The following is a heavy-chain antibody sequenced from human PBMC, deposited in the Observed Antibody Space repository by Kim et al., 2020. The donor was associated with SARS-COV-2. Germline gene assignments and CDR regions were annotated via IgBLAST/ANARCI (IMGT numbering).Heavy chain of an antibody. D-gene: IGHD3-9*01. CDR1: GGTFSSYA. V-gene: IGHV1-69*04. Sequence: SVKVSCKASGGTFSSYAISWVRQAPGQGLEWMGRIIPILGIANYAQKFQGRVTITADKSTSTAYMELSSLRSEDTAVYYCARDGYDILTGYYPPALFDYWGQGTLVTVSS. J-gene: IGHJ4*02. CDR3: ARDGYDILTGYYPPALFDY. CDR2: IIPILGIA.